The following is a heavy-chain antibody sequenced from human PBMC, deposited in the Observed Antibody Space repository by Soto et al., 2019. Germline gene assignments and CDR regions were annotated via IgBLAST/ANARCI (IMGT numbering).Heavy chain of an antibody. V-gene: IGHV4-31*03. J-gene: IGHJ4*02. CDR3: ASVVPAATYFDY. CDR1: GGSISSGGYY. CDR2: IYYSGST. D-gene: IGHD2-2*01. Sequence: QVQLQESGPGLVKPSQTLSLTCTVSGGSISSGGYYWSWIRQHPGKGLEWIGYIYYSGSTYYNPSLKSRVTISVDTSKNQFSRQLSSVTAADTAVYYCASVVPAATYFDYWGQGTLVTVSS.